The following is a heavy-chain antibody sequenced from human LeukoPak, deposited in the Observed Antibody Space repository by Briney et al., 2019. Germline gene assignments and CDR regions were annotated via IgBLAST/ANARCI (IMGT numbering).Heavy chain of an antibody. V-gene: IGHV4-61*01. D-gene: IGHD5-18*01. J-gene: IGHJ6*04. Sequence: PSETLSLTCTVSGGSVSSGSYYWSWIRQPPGKGLEWIGYIYYSGSTNYNPSLKSRVTISVDTSKNQFSLKLSPVTAADTAVYYCARGGAMVFLEVRYYYYGMDVWGKGTTVTVSS. CDR3: ARGGAMVFLEVRYYYYGMDV. CDR1: GGSVSSGSYY. CDR2: IYYSGST.